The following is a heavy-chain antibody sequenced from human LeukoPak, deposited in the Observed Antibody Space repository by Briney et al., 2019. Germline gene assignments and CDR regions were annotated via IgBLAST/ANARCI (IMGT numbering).Heavy chain of an antibody. D-gene: IGHD1-1*01. V-gene: IGHV3-23*01. CDR1: GFTFSNAW. J-gene: IGHJ4*02. Sequence: PGGSLRLSCVASGFTFSNAWMSWVRQAPGKGLEWISGISGSGGRTSYADSMKGRFTISRDNSKNTLYLQMNSLRAEDTAVYYCAKDNWSDHFFDYWGQGTLVTVSS. CDR2: ISGSGGRT. CDR3: AKDNWSDHFFDY.